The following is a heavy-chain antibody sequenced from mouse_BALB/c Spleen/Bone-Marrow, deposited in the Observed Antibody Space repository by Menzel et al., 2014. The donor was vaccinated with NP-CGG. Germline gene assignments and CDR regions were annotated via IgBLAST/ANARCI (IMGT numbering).Heavy chain of an antibody. D-gene: IGHD2-1*01. CDR1: GYTFNSYW. J-gene: IGHJ2*01. CDR2: INPSNGRT. Sequence: VQLVESGAELVKPGASVKLSCTASGYTFNSYWMHWVRQRPGQGLEWIGEINPSNGRTNCNERFKNKATPTVARSSSTAYMQLSSLTSGDSAVYFCARGRVFYGTLFDYWGQGTTLTVAS. V-gene: IGHV1S81*02. CDR3: ARGRVFYGTLFDY.